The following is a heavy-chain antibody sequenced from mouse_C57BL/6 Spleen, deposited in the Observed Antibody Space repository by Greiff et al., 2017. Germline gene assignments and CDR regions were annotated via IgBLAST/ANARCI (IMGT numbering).Heavy chain of an antibody. V-gene: IGHV1-9*01. Sequence: QVTLKVSGAELMKPGASVKLSCTATGYTFTGYWIEWVKQRPGHGLEWIGEILPGSGSTNYNEKFKGKATFTPDTSSNTAYMQLSSLTTEDSAIYYWARDYYVSSSYDFDYWGQGTTLTVSS. CDR1: GYTFTGYW. J-gene: IGHJ2*01. CDR2: ILPGSGST. D-gene: IGHD1-1*01. CDR3: ARDYYVSSSYDFDY.